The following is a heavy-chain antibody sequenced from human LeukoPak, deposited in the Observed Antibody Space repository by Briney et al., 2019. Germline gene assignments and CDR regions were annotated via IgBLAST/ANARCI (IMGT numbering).Heavy chain of an antibody. CDR2: IIPIFGTA. CDR1: GGTFSSYA. D-gene: IGHD5-12*01. Sequence: ASVKVSCKASGGTFSSYAISWVRQAPGQGLEWMGGIIPIFGTANYAQKFQGRVTITADKSTSTAYMELSSLRSEDTAVYYCAREGRVATITYYFDYWGQGTLVTVSS. J-gene: IGHJ4*02. V-gene: IGHV1-69*06. CDR3: AREGRVATITYYFDY.